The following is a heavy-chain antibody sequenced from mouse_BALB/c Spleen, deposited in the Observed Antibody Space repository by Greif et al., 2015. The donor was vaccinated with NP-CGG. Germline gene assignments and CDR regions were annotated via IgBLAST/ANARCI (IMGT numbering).Heavy chain of an antibody. V-gene: IGHV1-82*01. J-gene: IGHJ4*01. Sequence: VQLQQSGPELVKPGASVKISCKASGYAFSSSWMHWVKQRPGQGLEWIGRIYPGDGDTNYNGQFKGKATLTADKSSSTAYMQLSSLTFVDSAVYFCARYDGGRRAMDCWGQGTSVTVSS. CDR3: ARYDGGRRAMDC. CDR2: IYPGDGDT. D-gene: IGHD2-14*01. CDR1: GYAFSSSW.